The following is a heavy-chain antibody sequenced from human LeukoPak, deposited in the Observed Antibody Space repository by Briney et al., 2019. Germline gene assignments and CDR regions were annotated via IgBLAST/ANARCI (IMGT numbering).Heavy chain of an antibody. CDR2: INYSGMS. Sequence: SETLSLTCAVYGDSFYGFYWNWIRQPPGKGLEWIGEINYSGMSDYNPALKSRVAISADSSKRQFSLDLTSVTAADTAVYYCAIRLATSRLATATTWFDPWGQGTLVSVSS. V-gene: IGHV4-34*01. J-gene: IGHJ5*02. D-gene: IGHD3-9*01. CDR1: GDSFYGFY. CDR3: AIRLATSRLATATTWFDP.